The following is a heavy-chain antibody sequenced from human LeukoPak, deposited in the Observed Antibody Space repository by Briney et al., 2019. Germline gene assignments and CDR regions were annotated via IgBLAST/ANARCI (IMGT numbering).Heavy chain of an antibody. J-gene: IGHJ4*02. V-gene: IGHV3-21*01. CDR2: ISGSSSDI. D-gene: IGHD3-22*01. CDR1: GFTFSTYR. CDR3: ARAVDYDSSGYYSDY. Sequence: PGGSLRLSCAASGFTFSTYRMNWVRQAPGKGLEWVSSISGSSSDISYADSVKGRFTISRDNAKNSLYLQVNSLRDEDTAVYYCARAVDYDSSGYYSDYWGQGTLVTVSS.